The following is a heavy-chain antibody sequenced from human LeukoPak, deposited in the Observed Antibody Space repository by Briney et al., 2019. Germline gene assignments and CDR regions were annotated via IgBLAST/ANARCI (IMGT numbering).Heavy chain of an antibody. CDR1: GFTFSSYS. J-gene: IGHJ5*02. CDR3: ARNVDIVATIWTPSQVFDP. V-gene: IGHV4-59*01. D-gene: IGHD5-12*01. CDR2: IYYSGST. Sequence: PGGSLRLSCAASGFTFSSYSMNWVRQAPGKGLEWIGYIYYSGSTNYNPSLKSRVTISVDTSKNQFSLKLSSVTAADTAVYYCARNVDIVATIWTPSQVFDPWGQGTLVTVSS.